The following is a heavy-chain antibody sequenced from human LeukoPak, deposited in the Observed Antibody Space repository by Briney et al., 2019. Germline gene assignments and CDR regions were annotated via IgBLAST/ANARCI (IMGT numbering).Heavy chain of an antibody. J-gene: IGHJ4*02. Sequence: SETLSLTCAVYGGSFSGYYWSWIRQPPGKGLEWIGEINHSGSTNYNPSLKSRVTISVDTSKIQFSLKLSSVTAADTAVYYCASRLRDGYNFDYWGQGTLVTVSS. V-gene: IGHV4-34*01. CDR1: GGSFSGYY. D-gene: IGHD5-24*01. CDR2: INHSGST. CDR3: ASRLRDGYNFDY.